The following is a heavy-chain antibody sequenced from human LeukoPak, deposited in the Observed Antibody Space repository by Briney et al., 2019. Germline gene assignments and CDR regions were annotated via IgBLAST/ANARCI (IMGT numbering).Heavy chain of an antibody. Sequence: SETLSLTCTVSGGSISSYYWAWIRRPAGKGLEWIGRIYRSGITNYNPSLRSRVTMSLDTAKNQFSLKLSSVTAADTAVYYCTTEGPLIWRPPHFDSWGQGTLVTVSS. D-gene: IGHD3-10*01. CDR1: GGSISSYY. CDR2: IYRSGIT. V-gene: IGHV4-4*07. J-gene: IGHJ4*02. CDR3: TTEGPLIWRPPHFDS.